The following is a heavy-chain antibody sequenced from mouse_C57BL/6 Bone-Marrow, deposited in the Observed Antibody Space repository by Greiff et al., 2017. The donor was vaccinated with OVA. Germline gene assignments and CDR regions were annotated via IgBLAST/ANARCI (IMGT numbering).Heavy chain of an antibody. CDR2: IDPENGDT. Sequence: EVQLQQSGAELVRPGASVKLSCTASGFTIKDDYMHWVKQRPEQGLEWIGWIDPENGDTEYASKFQGKATITADTSSNTAYLQLSSLTSEDTAVYYCTTVVENYAMDYWGQGTSVTVSS. V-gene: IGHV14-4*01. J-gene: IGHJ4*01. CDR1: GFTIKDDY. CDR3: TTVVENYAMDY. D-gene: IGHD1-1*01.